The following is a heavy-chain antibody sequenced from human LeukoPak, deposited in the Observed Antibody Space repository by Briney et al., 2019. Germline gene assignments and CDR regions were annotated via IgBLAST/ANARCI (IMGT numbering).Heavy chain of an antibody. Sequence: PGGSLRLSCAASGFTFSSYGMSWVRQAPGKGLEWIGEINHSGSTNYNPSLKSRVTISVDTSKNQFSLKLSSVTAADTAVYYCARLMYSSSWAFWGQGTLVTVSS. J-gene: IGHJ4*02. V-gene: IGHV4-34*01. CDR2: INHSGST. CDR3: ARLMYSSSWAF. D-gene: IGHD6-13*01. CDR1: GFTFSSYG.